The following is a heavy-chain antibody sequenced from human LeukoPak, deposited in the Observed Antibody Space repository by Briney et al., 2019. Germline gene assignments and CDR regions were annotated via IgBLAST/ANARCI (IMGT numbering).Heavy chain of an antibody. CDR3: ARDRRGEKDFDV. CDR1: GISVSNDY. CDR2: IYADGYT. V-gene: IGHV3-53*04. J-gene: IGHJ3*01. Sequence: GGSLRLSCAASGISVSNDYMSWVRQAPGKGLEWVSAIYADGYTRDAASVKGRFSIPRHNSKNTVYLQMDNLRPEDTAVYYCARDRRGEKDFDVWGPGTMVTVSS.